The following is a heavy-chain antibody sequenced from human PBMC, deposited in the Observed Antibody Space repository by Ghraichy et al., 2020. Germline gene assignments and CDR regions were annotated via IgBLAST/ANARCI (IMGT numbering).Heavy chain of an antibody. CDR3: ARYPGLACTVTGCHPYYYMDV. V-gene: IGHV3-21*06. Sequence: GESLNISCAVSGFTLSSYDMTWVRQAPGKGLEWVSSISSSGSYIYYADSVKGRFTISRDNAKNSLFLHMNSLRVGDTAVYYCARYPGLACTVTGCHPYYYMDVWGKGTTVTVSS. D-gene: IGHD2-8*02. CDR2: ISSSGSYI. CDR1: GFTLSSYD. J-gene: IGHJ6*03.